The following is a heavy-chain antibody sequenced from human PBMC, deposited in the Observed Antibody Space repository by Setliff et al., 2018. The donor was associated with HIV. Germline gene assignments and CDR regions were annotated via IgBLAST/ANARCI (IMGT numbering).Heavy chain of an antibody. V-gene: IGHV4-38-2*01. CDR1: AYSISSGYY. Sequence: SETLSLTCAVSAYSISSGYYWGWIRQPPGKGLEWIGSIYYSGSTYYNPSLKSRVTISVDTSKNQFSLKLSSVTAADTAVYYCARHPDTAMVTYWGQGTLVTVSS. D-gene: IGHD5-18*01. CDR2: IYYSGST. CDR3: ARHPDTAMVTY. J-gene: IGHJ4*02.